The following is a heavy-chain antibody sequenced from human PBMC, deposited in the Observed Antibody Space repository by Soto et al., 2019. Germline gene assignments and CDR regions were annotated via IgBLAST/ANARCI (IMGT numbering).Heavy chain of an antibody. CDR1: GGSISSGGYY. V-gene: IGHV4-31*03. Sequence: SETLSLTCTVSGGSISSGGYYWSWIRQHPGKGLEWIGYIYYSGSTYYNPSLKSRVTISVDTSKNQFSLKLSSVTAADTAVYYCARDSYYYDSSGSLGWFDPWGQGTLVTVSS. CDR2: IYYSGST. D-gene: IGHD3-22*01. CDR3: ARDSYYYDSSGSLGWFDP. J-gene: IGHJ5*02.